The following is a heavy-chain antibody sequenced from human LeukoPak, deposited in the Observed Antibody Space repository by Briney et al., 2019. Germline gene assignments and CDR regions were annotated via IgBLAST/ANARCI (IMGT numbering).Heavy chain of an antibody. D-gene: IGHD5-24*01. CDR2: ISSSGSTI. Sequence: GGSLRLSCAASGFTFSNYWMSWVRQAPGKGLDWVSYISSSGSTIYYADSVKGRFTISRDNAKNSLYLQMNSLRAEDTAVYYCAREMATNLDYWGQGTLVTVSS. CDR1: GFTFSNYW. J-gene: IGHJ4*02. V-gene: IGHV3-11*01. CDR3: AREMATNLDY.